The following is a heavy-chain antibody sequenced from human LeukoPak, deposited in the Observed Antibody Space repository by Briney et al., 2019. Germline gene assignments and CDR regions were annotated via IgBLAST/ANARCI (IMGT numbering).Heavy chain of an antibody. CDR2: TNGDTGNT. D-gene: IGHD4-23*01. Sequence: RASVKDSCKASGYSFTNYALHSVRHDPGQRLEWMGRTNGDTGNTVFSQALEGRVTITIDTSANTAYMEMNSLRSEDTAVYYCARSPGGNARTWLDYWGQGTLVTVSS. CDR3: ARSPGGNARTWLDY. V-gene: IGHV1-3*02. CDR1: GYSFTNYA. J-gene: IGHJ4*02.